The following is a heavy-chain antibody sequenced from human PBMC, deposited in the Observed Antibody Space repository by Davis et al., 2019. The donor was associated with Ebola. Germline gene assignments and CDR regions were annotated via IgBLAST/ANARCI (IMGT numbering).Heavy chain of an antibody. V-gene: IGHV3-11*06. CDR3: STAFNSVTDGFDF. CDR1: GFTLNDYY. D-gene: IGHD4-17*01. Sequence: GGSLRLSCAASGFTLNDYYVSWIRQAPGKGLEWVSRICGSVGYGNYADSVRGRFTIPRDSAKNLLYLQMNTLKTEDTAMYYCSTAFNSVTDGFDFWGRGTMVTVSA. CDR2: ICGSVGYG. J-gene: IGHJ3*01.